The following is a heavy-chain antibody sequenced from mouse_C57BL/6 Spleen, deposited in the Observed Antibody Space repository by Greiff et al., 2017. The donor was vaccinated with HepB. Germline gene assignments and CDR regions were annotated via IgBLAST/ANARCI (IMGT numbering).Heavy chain of an antibody. J-gene: IGHJ3*01. CDR2: ISDGGSYT. D-gene: IGHD1-1*01. Sequence: DVQLQESGGGLVKPGGSLKLSCAASGFTFSSYAMSWVRQTPEKRLEWVATISDGGSYTYYPDNVKGRFTISRDNAKNNLYLQMSHRKSEDTAMYYCAREASSNYYGSSRFAYWGQGTLVTVSA. V-gene: IGHV5-4*01. CDR3: AREASSNYYGSSRFAY. CDR1: GFTFSSYA.